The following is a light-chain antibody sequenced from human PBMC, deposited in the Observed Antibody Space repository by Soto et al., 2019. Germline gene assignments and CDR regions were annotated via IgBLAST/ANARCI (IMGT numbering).Light chain of an antibody. CDR1: SSDVVAYDY. V-gene: IGLV2-11*01. CDR2: DVT. CDR3: GSYAGTPSLG. Sequence: QSALTPPRSVSGSPGQSVTLSCTGTSSDVVAYDYVSWYQHHPPQAPKLIIYDVTERPSGVPDRFSGFKSGNTASLTISGLQAEDEAAYYCGSYAGTPSLGFGTGTKLTVL. J-gene: IGLJ1*01.